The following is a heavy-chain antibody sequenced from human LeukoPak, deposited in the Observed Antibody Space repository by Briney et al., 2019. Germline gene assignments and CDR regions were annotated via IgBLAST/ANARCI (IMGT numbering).Heavy chain of an antibody. J-gene: IGHJ4*02. V-gene: IGHV4-39*01. Sequence: TSETLSLTCTVSGGSISSSSYYWGWIRQPPGKGLEWIGSIYYSGSTYYNPSLKSRVTISVDTSKNQFSLKLSSVTAADTAVYYCATTIRDYFDYWGQGTLVTASS. CDR1: GGSISSSSYY. D-gene: IGHD3-10*01. CDR3: ATTIRDYFDY. CDR2: IYYSGST.